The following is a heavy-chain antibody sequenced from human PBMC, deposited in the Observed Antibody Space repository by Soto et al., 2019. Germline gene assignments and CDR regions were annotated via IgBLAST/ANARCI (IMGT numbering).Heavy chain of an antibody. Sequence: QVQLVESGGGVVQPGRSLRLSCAASGFTFSSYGMHWVRQAPGKGLEWVAVISYDGSNKYYADSVKGRFTISRDNSKNTLYLQMKGLRAEDTAVYYCAKGDAPGIQLWPYGMDVWGQGTTVTVSS. V-gene: IGHV3-30*18. CDR2: ISYDGSNK. CDR3: AKGDAPGIQLWPYGMDV. CDR1: GFTFSSYG. J-gene: IGHJ6*02. D-gene: IGHD5-18*01.